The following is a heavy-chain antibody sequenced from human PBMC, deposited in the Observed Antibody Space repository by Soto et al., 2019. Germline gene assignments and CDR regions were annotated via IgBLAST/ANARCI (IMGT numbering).Heavy chain of an antibody. CDR2: IFYSGTT. D-gene: IGHD6-13*01. V-gene: IGHV4-31*01. J-gene: IGHJ6*02. CDR1: GGSISSGGYF. Sequence: PSETLSLTCTVSGGSISSGGYFWSWIRQPPGKGLEWIGNIFYSGTTYYNPSLKSQVTISVDTSKNQFSLKLSSVTAADTAVYYCARGLYSSSWYYYYYGMDVWGQGTTVTVSS. CDR3: ARGLYSSSWYYYYYGMDV.